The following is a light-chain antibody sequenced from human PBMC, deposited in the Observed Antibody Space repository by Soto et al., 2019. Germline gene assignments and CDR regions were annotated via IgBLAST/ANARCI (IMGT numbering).Light chain of an antibody. CDR2: DAS. CDR1: QSVGSY. Sequence: EIVLTQSPATLSLSPGERVTLSCRASQSVGSYLAWYQQKPGQAPRLLIYDASNRATGIPARCSGSGSGTDFTLTISSLEPEDFAVYYCHQRSNWPLTFGGGTKVEIK. J-gene: IGKJ4*01. CDR3: HQRSNWPLT. V-gene: IGKV3-11*01.